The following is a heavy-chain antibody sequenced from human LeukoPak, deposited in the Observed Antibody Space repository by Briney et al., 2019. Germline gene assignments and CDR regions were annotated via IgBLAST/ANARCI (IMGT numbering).Heavy chain of an antibody. D-gene: IGHD3-3*01. Sequence: ASVKVSCKASGYTFTSYGINWVRQAPGQGLEWMGWISAYNGNTDYAQKLQGRVTMTTDTSTSTAYMELRSLRSDDTAVYYCARDGGIRDYDFWSGSLAYYYYYYMDVWGKGTTVTVSS. J-gene: IGHJ6*03. V-gene: IGHV1-18*01. CDR2: ISAYNGNT. CDR3: ARDGGIRDYDFWSGSLAYYYYYYMDV. CDR1: GYTFTSYG.